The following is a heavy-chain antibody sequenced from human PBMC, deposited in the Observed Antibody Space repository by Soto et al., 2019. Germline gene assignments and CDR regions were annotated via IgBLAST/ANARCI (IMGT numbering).Heavy chain of an antibody. D-gene: IGHD3-22*01. CDR1: GGSISSYY. CDR2: IYYSGST. Sequence: QVQLQESGPGLVKPSETLSLTCTVSGGSISSYYWSWIRQPPGKGLEWIGYIYYSGSTNYNPSLKSRVTLSVDTSKNQFSLKLSSVTAADTAVYYCAREKKNYYDSSGYCDYWGQGTLVTVSS. V-gene: IGHV4-59*12. CDR3: AREKKNYYDSSGYCDY. J-gene: IGHJ4*02.